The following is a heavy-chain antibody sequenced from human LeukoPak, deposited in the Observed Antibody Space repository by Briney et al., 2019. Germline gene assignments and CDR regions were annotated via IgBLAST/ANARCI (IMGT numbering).Heavy chain of an antibody. CDR3: ARDLGDSSGPFDY. V-gene: IGHV3-33*01. J-gene: IGHJ4*02. Sequence: PGGSLRLSCAASGFTFSSYGMHWVRQAPGKGLEWVAVIWYDGSNKYYADSVKGRFTISRDNSKNTLYLQMNSLRAEDTAVYCCARDLGDSSGPFDYWGQGTLVTVSS. CDR2: IWYDGSNK. D-gene: IGHD3-22*01. CDR1: GFTFSSYG.